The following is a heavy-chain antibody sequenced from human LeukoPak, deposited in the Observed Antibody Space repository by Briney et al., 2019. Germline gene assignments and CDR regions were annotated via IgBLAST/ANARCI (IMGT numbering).Heavy chain of an antibody. D-gene: IGHD3-3*01. CDR3: ARGTGRFYDFWSAHSRNYFDY. Sequence: SQTLSLTCAISGDSVSSNSAAWNWIRQSPSRGLEWLGRTYYRSKWYNDYAVSAKSRITINPDTSKNQFSLQLNSVTAADTAVYYCARGTGRFYDFWSAHSRNYFDYWGQGTLVTVSS. V-gene: IGHV6-1*01. CDR1: GDSVSSNSAA. CDR2: TYYRSKWYN. J-gene: IGHJ4*02.